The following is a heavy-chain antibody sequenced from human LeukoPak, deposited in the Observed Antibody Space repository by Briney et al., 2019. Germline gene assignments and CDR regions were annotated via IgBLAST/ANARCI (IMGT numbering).Heavy chain of an antibody. CDR3: ARDPSGYFNY. V-gene: IGHV4-61*08. CDR1: GGSISSGGYY. J-gene: IGHJ4*02. D-gene: IGHD3-22*01. Sequence: SETLSLTCTVSGGSISSGGYYWSWIRQPPGKGLEWIGFIYCSGSTNYNPSLKSRVTISVDTSKNQFSLKLSSVTAADTAVYYCARDPSGYFNYWGQGTLATVSS. CDR2: IYCSGST.